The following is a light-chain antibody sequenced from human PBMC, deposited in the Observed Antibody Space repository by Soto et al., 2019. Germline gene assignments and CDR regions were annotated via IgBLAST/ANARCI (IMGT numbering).Light chain of an antibody. J-gene: IGKJ5*01. CDR3: QQLSTRPPIP. CDR2: DAS. Sequence: IVVTKTPATLRLYKGERATLSCRASQSVSSYLAWYQQKPGQAPRLLIYDASNRATGIPARFSGSGSGTDFTLTICSLETEAFPVYCSQQLSTRPPIPIGRGTRLEIK. CDR1: QSVSSY. V-gene: IGKV3-11*01.